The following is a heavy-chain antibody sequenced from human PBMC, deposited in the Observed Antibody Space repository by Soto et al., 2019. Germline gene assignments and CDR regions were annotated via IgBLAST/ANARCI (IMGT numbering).Heavy chain of an antibody. CDR3: ARGAYDFWSGYYTVVDY. Sequence: GASVKVSCKDSGQTFTIYYMHRVQPAPGQGFEWMGWINPNSGGTNYAQKFQGRVTMTRDTSISTAYMELSRLRSDDTAVYYCARGAYDFWSGYYTVVDYGGQGNLVTVS. J-gene: IGHJ4*02. CDR1: GQTFTIYY. CDR2: INPNSGGT. D-gene: IGHD3-3*01. V-gene: IGHV1-2*02.